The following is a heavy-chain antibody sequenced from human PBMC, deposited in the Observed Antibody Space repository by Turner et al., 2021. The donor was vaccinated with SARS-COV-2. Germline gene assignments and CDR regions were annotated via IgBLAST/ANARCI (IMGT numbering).Heavy chain of an antibody. V-gene: IGHV3-30-3*01. CDR1: GFTFSSYA. J-gene: IGHJ1*01. Sequence: QVQPVESGGGVVQPGRSLRLSCAASGFTFSSYAMHWVRQGPGKGLEWVAVISYDGSNKYYADSVKGRFTISRDNSKNTLYLQMNSLRAEDTAVYYCAREKGYCSSTRCYPAEYFQHWGQGTLVTVSS. D-gene: IGHD2-2*01. CDR2: ISYDGSNK. CDR3: AREKGYCSSTRCYPAEYFQH.